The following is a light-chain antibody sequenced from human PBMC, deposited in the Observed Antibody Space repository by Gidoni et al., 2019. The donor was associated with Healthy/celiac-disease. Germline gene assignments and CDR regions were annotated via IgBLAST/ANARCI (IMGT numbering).Light chain of an antibody. CDR1: QSLISY. J-gene: IGKJ5*01. CDR3: QQGYSTPFT. Sequence: DIQMTQSPSSLSASVGDRATITCRASQSLISYFNWYQQKPGKAPKLLIYAASSLQSGVPSRFSGSGSGTDFTLTISSLQPEDVAAYYCQQGYSTPFTFGQGTQLEIK. CDR2: AAS. V-gene: IGKV1-39*01.